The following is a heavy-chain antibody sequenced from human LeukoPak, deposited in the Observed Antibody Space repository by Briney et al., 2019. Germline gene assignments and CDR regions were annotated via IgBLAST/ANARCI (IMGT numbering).Heavy chain of an antibody. CDR3: AREDYYYDSSGSKGFDI. Sequence: SETLSLTCTVSGGSISSGGYYWSWIRQPPGKGLEWIGYIYHSGSTYYNPSLKSRVTISVDRSKNQFSLKLSSVTAADTAVYYCAREDYYYDSSGSKGFDIWGQGTMVTVSS. V-gene: IGHV4-30-2*01. D-gene: IGHD3-22*01. J-gene: IGHJ3*02. CDR2: IYHSGST. CDR1: GGSISSGGYY.